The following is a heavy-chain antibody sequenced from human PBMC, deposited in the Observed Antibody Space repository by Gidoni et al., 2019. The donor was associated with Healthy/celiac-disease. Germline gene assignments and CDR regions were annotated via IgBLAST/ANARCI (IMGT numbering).Heavy chain of an antibody. D-gene: IGHD3-9*01. V-gene: IGHV3-49*05. CDR2: IRSKAYGGTT. CDR1: GFTFGDYA. J-gene: IGHJ4*02. CDR3: TRVDMIFWRQVGY. Sequence: EVQLVESGGGLVKPGRSLRLSCTASGFTFGDYAMSWFRQAPGKGLACVGFIRSKAYGGTTEYAASVKGRFTISRDDSKSIAYLQMNSLKTEDTAVYYCTRVDMIFWRQVGYWGQGTLVTVSS.